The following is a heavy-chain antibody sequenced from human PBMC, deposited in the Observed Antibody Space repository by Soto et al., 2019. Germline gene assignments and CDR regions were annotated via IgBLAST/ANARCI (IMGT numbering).Heavy chain of an antibody. J-gene: IGHJ4*02. CDR2: LYYIGRA. CDR3: TSHTSGRYTPKEFDH. V-gene: IGHV4-39*01. CDR1: GVSVSSPSFY. D-gene: IGHD1-26*01. Sequence: SETVSLSSSVSGVSVSSPSFYWAWVRQSPGKGLEWIGSLYYIGRAYYSPSLKSRITISADSSRNQFSLKLASVTAADTGLYFCTSHTSGRYTPKEFDHLIQRSLVTVSS.